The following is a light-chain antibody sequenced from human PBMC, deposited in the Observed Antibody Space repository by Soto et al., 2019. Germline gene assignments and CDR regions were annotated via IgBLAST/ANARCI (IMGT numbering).Light chain of an antibody. J-gene: IGKJ1*01. V-gene: IGKV3-20*01. CDR3: QQYGSSGT. CDR2: GAS. Sequence: ETVLTQSPATLSLSPGERATLSCRASRSISTYLAWYQQKPGRALRLLIYGASNRATGIPDRFSGSGSGTDFTLTISRLEPEDFAVYYCQQYGSSGTFGQGTKVDIK. CDR1: RSISTY.